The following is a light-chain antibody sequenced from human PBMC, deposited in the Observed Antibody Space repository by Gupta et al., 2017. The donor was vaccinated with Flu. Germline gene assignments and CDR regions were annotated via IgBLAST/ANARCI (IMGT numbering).Light chain of an antibody. J-gene: IGLJ3*02. CDR2: EVT. CDR3: DSLAGTHWV. V-gene: IGLV2-8*01. Sequence: QSALTQPPSASGSLGQSVTISCTGTSSDVGGYNYVSWFQQHPDQAPKLIIYEVTKRPSGVPDRFSGSKSGNTASLTVSGLQAEDEADYYCDSLAGTHWVFGGGTKLTVL. CDR1: SSDVGGYNY.